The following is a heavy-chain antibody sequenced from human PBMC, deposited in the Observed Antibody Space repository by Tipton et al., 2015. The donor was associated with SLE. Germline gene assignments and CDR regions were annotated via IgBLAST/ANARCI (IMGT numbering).Heavy chain of an antibody. CDR3: AREAYSSSSIDY. Sequence: LRLSCSVSGGSISSHYWSWIRQPPGKGLELIGYIYYNGSTNYNPSLKSRVTISEDTSKNQLSLKLTSVTAADTAVYYCAREAYSSSSIDYWGQGTLVTVSS. D-gene: IGHD6-6*01. CDR2: IYYNGST. J-gene: IGHJ4*02. CDR1: GGSISSHY. V-gene: IGHV4-59*11.